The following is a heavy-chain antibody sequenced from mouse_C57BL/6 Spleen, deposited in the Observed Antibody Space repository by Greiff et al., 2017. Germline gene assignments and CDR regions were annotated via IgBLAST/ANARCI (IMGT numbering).Heavy chain of an antibody. J-gene: IGHJ2*01. D-gene: IGHD2-4*01. CDR3: ESSYEYDDFDY. V-gene: IGHV1-80*01. Sequence: QVQLKESGAELVKPGASVKISCKASGYAFSSYWMNWVKQRPGQGLEWIGQIYPGDGDTNYNGKFKGKATLTADKSSSTAYMQLSSLTSEEAAVYFCESSYEYDDFDYWGQGTTLTVSS. CDR2: IYPGDGDT. CDR1: GYAFSSYW.